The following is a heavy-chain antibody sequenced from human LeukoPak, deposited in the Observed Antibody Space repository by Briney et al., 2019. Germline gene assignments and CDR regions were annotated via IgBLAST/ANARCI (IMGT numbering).Heavy chain of an antibody. CDR2: ISYDGSDK. CDR3: ARDTRGSYNYYYYMDV. V-gene: IGHV3-30*04. D-gene: IGHD1-26*01. CDR1: GFTFSSYA. Sequence: GGSLRLSCAASGFTFSSYAMNWVRQAPGKGLDWVAVISYDGSDKFYADSVKGRFTISRDSSNNTLYLQMNSLGGDDTAVYYCARDTRGSYNYYYYMDVWGKGTTVTVSS. J-gene: IGHJ6*03.